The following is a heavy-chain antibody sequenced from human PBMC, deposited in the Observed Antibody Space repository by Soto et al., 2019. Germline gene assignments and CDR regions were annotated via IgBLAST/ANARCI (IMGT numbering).Heavy chain of an antibody. D-gene: IGHD5-12*01. CDR1: GASISSGDYY. V-gene: IGHV4-30-4*01. CDR3: SSLPDGYTSGLDY. Sequence: QVQLQESGPGLVKPSQTLSLSCTVSGASISSGDYYWSWIRQPPGKGLEWIGYIYYTGNTVFNPSLKRRVSISVDTSKTPFSLTLNPVTAADTAVYYCSSLPDGYTSGLDYWGQGTLVTVSS. J-gene: IGHJ4*02. CDR2: IYYTGNT.